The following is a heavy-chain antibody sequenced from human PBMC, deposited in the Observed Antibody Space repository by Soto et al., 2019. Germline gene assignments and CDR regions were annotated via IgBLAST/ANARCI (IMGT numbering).Heavy chain of an antibody. D-gene: IGHD3-10*01. CDR3: ARGSNDGSVDYYYYMDV. V-gene: IGHV4-34*01. J-gene: IGHJ6*03. CDR1: GGSFSGYY. CDR2: INHSGST. Sequence: SETLSLTCAVYGGSFSGYYWSWIRQPPGKGLEWIGEINHSGSTNYNPSLKSRVTISVDTSKNQFSLKLSSVTAADTAVYYCARGSNDGSVDYYYYMDVWGKGTTVTVSS.